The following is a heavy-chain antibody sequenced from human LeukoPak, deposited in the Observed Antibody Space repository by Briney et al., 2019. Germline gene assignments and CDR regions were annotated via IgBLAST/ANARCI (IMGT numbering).Heavy chain of an antibody. CDR3: VRGDKQLVFKRRKGGFDP. Sequence: PGGCLRLSCAASGFTFSSYEMNWVRQAPGKGLEWVSYISSSGSTIYYADSVKGRFTISRDNAKNSLYLQMNSLRAEDTAVYYSVRGDKQLVFKRRKGGFDPWGQGTLVTVSS. CDR2: ISSSGSTI. CDR1: GFTFSSYE. D-gene: IGHD6-13*01. J-gene: IGHJ5*02. V-gene: IGHV3-48*03.